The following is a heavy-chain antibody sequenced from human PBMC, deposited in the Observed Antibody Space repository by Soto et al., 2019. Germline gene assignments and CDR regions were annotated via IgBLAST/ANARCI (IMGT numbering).Heavy chain of an antibody. V-gene: IGHV1-18*01. CDR2: ISAYNGNT. Sequence: ASVKVSCKASGYTFTSYGISWVRQAPGQGLEWMGWISAYNGNTNYAQKLQGRVTMTTDTSTSTAYMELRSLRSDDTAVYYCARAPPYGGNSNWFDPWGQGTLVSVPQ. CDR1: GYTFTSYG. D-gene: IGHD4-17*01. CDR3: ARAPPYGGNSNWFDP. J-gene: IGHJ5*02.